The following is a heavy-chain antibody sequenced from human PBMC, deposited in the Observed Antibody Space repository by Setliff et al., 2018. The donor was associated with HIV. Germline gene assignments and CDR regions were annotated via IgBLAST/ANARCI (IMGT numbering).Heavy chain of an antibody. CDR3: ARPNYYDSSGSFDY. J-gene: IGHJ4*02. V-gene: IGHV3-48*03. CDR1: GFTFSTHE. CDR2: ISSSGSPI. Sequence: PGGSLRLSCAASGFTFSTHEMNWVRQTPGKGLEWVSYISSSGSPIHYADSVRGRFTISRDNAKNSLYLQMNSLRAEDTAVYYCARPNYYDSSGSFDYWGQGTLVTVSS. D-gene: IGHD3-22*01.